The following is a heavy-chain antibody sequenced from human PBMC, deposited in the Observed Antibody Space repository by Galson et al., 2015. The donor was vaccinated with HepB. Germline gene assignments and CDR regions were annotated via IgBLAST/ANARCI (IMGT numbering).Heavy chain of an antibody. Sequence: SVKVSCKASGCTFSSYAISWVRQAPGQGLEWMGRIIPILGVANYAQKFQGRVTMTGDKSTSTAYMELSSLRSEDTAVYYCARHAPTVTGGFDPWGQVTLVTVSS. CDR2: IIPILGVA. J-gene: IGHJ5*02. D-gene: IGHD4-17*01. CDR1: GCTFSSYA. V-gene: IGHV1-69*04. CDR3: ARHAPTVTGGFDP.